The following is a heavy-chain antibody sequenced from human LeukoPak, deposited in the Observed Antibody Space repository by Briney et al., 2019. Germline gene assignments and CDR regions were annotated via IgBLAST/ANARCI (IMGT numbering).Heavy chain of an antibody. J-gene: IGHJ3*02. CDR2: IYYSGST. D-gene: IGHD6-19*01. CDR3: ARDSVAVEYIDAFDI. V-gene: IGHV4-59*01. CDR1: GGTISSNY. Sequence: KPSETLSLTCTVSGGTISSNYWSWIRQPPGKGLEWFGYIYYSGSTNYNPSLKSRVTISVDTSKNQFSLKLSSVAAADTAVYYCARDSVAVEYIDAFDIWGQGTMVTVSS.